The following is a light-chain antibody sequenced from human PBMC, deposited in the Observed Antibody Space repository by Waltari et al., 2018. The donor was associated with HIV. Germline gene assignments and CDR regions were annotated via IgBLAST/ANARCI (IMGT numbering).Light chain of an antibody. CDR2: GAS. J-gene: IGKJ1*01. CDR3: QQYNRWPRT. V-gene: IGKV3-15*01. CDR1: QTVSSN. Sequence: ETLMTQSPATVSSSPGEGVTLFCRASQTVSSNVAWYKQKVGQAPRLLIFGASNRATAIPDRCNGSGSGTDFTLNINSLQPEDFGVYYCQQYNRWPRTFGQGTRVEV.